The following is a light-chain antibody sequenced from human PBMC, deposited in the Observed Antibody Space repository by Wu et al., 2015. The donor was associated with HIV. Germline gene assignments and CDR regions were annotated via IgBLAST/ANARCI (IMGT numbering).Light chain of an antibody. V-gene: IGKV3-20*01. CDR3: QQYGSSLRT. CDR1: QSVSSSY. Sequence: EIVMTQSPATLSVSPGERATLSCRASQSVSSSYLAWHQQKPGQAPRLLIYGTSSRATGIPDRFSGSGSGTDFTLTISRLEPEDFAVYYCQQYGSSLRTFGQGTKVEIK. CDR2: GTS. J-gene: IGKJ1*01.